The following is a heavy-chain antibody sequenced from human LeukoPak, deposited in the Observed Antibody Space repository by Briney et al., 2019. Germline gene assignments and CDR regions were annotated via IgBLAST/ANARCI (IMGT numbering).Heavy chain of an antibody. V-gene: IGHV3-74*01. J-gene: IGHJ5*02. D-gene: IGHD2-15*01. CDR2: INSDGSST. CDR3: AKNDYCSGGSCYENNWFDP. CDR1: GFTLSSYW. Sequence: PGGSLRLSCAAPGFTLSSYWMHWVRQAPGKGLVWVSRINSDGSSTGYADSVKGRFTISRDNAKNTLYLQMNSLRAEDTAVYYCAKNDYCSGGSCYENNWFDPWGQGTLVTVSS.